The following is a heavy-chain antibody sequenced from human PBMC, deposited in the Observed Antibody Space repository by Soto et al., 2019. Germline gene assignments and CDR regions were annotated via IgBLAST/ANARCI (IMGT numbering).Heavy chain of an antibody. CDR3: ALSDILTGYDAFDF. J-gene: IGHJ3*01. V-gene: IGHV1-24*01. Sequence: ASVKVSCKVSGYTLTELSMHWVRQAPGKGLEWMGGFDPEDGETIYAQKFQGRVTMTEDTSTDTAYMELSSLRSEDTAVYYCALSDILTGYDAFDFWGQGTMVTVSS. CDR2: FDPEDGET. CDR1: GYTLTELS. D-gene: IGHD3-9*01.